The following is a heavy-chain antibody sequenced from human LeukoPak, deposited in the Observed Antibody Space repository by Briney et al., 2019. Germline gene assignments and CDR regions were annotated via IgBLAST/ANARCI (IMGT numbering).Heavy chain of an antibody. Sequence: PGGSLRLSCTASGFSFISYGIHWVRQPPGKGLEWVTFIRYDESREYYADSVKGRFTISRDNSKNTVYLQMNSLIPEDTAVYYCAKDGGNPKSNFYYYFMDVWGIGTAVTVSS. CDR3: AKDGGNPKSNFYYYFMDV. D-gene: IGHD4-23*01. V-gene: IGHV3-30*02. CDR1: GFSFISYG. J-gene: IGHJ6*03. CDR2: IRYDESRE.